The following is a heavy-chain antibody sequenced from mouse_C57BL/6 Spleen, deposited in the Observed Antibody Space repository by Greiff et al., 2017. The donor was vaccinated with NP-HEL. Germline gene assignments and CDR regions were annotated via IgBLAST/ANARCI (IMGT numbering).Heavy chain of an antibody. J-gene: IGHJ2*01. V-gene: IGHV1-64*01. CDR3: TRPGDGNYFDY. CDR1: GYTFTSYW. CDR2: IHPNSGST. D-gene: IGHD2-1*01. Sequence: QVQLQQPGAELVKPGASVKLSCKASGYTFTSYWMHWVKQRPGQGLEWIGMIHPNSGSTNYNEKFKSKATLTVDKSSSTAYMQLSSLTSEDSAVYYCTRPGDGNYFDYWGQGTTLTVSS.